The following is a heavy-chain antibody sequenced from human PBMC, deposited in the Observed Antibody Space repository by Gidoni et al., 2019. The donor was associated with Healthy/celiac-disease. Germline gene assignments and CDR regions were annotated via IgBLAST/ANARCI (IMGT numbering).Heavy chain of an antibody. J-gene: IGHJ3*02. V-gene: IGHV6-1*01. CDR3: ARDRGSHRPWAFDI. D-gene: IGHD3-16*01. CDR2: TYYRSKWYN. Sequence: LGRTYYRSKWYNDYAVSVKSRITINPDTSKNQFSLQLNSVTPEDTAVYYCARDRGSHRPWAFDIWGQGTMVTVSS.